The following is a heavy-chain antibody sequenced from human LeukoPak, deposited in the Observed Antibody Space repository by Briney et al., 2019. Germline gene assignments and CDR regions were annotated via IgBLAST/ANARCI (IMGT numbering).Heavy chain of an antibody. CDR1: GFTFSTYN. D-gene: IGHD3-16*01. Sequence: GGSLRLSCAASGFTFSTYNMNWVRQAPGKGLEWLSYISSGSSTIYYADSVEGRFTISRDNAKNSLYLQMNSLRDEDTAVYYCARGETARVDYWGQGILVTVSS. V-gene: IGHV3-48*02. J-gene: IGHJ4*02. CDR3: ARGETARVDY. CDR2: ISSGSSTI.